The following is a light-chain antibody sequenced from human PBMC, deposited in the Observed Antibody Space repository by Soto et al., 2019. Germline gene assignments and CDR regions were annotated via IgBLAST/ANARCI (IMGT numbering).Light chain of an antibody. CDR3: QQYNNWPLT. CDR1: QSVRSN. V-gene: IGKV3-15*01. J-gene: IGKJ4*01. Sequence: EIMMTQSPATLSVSPGERATLSCRASQSVRSNLAWYQQKPGQAPRLLIYDASTRATGIPARFSGSGSGTEFTLTISSLQSEDFAVYYCQQYNNWPLTFGGATKAEIK. CDR2: DAS.